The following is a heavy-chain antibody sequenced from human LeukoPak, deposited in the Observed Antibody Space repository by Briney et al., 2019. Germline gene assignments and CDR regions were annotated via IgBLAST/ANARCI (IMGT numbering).Heavy chain of an antibody. CDR1: GYTLTELS. CDR3: ATDRQQLVPEYFQH. Sequence: ASVKVSCKVSGYTLTELSMHWVRQAPGKGLEWMGGFDPEDGETIYAQKFQGRVTMIEDTSTDTAYMELSSLRSEDTAVYYCATDRQQLVPEYFQHWGQGTLVTVSS. V-gene: IGHV1-24*01. J-gene: IGHJ1*01. D-gene: IGHD6-13*01. CDR2: FDPEDGET.